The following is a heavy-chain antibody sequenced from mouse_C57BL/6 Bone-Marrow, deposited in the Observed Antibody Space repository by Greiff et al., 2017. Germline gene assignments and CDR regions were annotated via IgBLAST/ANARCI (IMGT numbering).Heavy chain of an antibody. J-gene: IGHJ2*01. V-gene: IGHV1-59*01. Sequence: QVQLQQPGAELVRPRTSVKLSCKASGYTFTSYWMHWVKQRPGQGLEWIGVIDPSDSYTNYNQKFKGKATLTVDTSSSTAYMQLSSLTSEDSAVYYCARKSIGGYWGQGTTLTVSS. D-gene: IGHD2-10*02. CDR2: IDPSDSYT. CDR3: ARKSIGGY. CDR1: GYTFTSYW.